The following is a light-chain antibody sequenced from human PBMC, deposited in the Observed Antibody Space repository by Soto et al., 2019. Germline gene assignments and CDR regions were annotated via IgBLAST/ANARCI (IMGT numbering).Light chain of an antibody. CDR3: SSYTSSNTYV. V-gene: IGLV2-14*01. CDR2: EVT. Sequence: QSVLTQPASVSGPPGQSITISCTGTSSDVGGYNYVSWYQQHPGKAPKLMIYEVTNRPSGVSNRFSGSKSGNTASLTISGLQAEDESDYYCSSYTSSNTYVFGTVTKVTVL. CDR1: SSDVGGYNY. J-gene: IGLJ1*01.